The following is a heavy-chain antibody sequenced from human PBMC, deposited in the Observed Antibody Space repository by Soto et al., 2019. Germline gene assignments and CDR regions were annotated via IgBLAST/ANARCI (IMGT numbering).Heavy chain of an antibody. V-gene: IGHV1-3*01. D-gene: IGHD3-10*01. CDR2: INAGNGNT. J-gene: IGHJ6*03. Sequence: ASVKVSCKASGYTFSRYVMHWVRQAPGQRLEWMGWINAGNGNTKYSQKFQGRVTFTRDTSASTGYMELSSLRSEDTAVYYCARGGDYYGSGSSYYYVDVWGQGTTVTVSS. CDR1: GYTFSRYV. CDR3: ARGGDYYGSGSSYYYVDV.